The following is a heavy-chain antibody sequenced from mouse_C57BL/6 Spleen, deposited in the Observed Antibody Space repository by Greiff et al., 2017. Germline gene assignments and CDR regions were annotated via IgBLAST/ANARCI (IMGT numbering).Heavy chain of an antibody. CDR2: ISYDGSN. CDR1: GYSITSGYY. Sequence: VQLQQSGPGLVKPSQSLSLTCSVTGYSITSGYYWNWIRQFPGNKLEWMGYISYDGSNNYNPSLKNRISITRDPSKNQIFLKLNSVTTEDTATYYWARDDLYDGYYYAMDYWGQGTSVTVSS. CDR3: ARDDLYDGYYYAMDY. V-gene: IGHV3-6*01. J-gene: IGHJ4*01. D-gene: IGHD2-3*01.